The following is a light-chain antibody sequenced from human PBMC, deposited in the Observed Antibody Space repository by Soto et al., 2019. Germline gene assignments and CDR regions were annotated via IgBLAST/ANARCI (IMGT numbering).Light chain of an antibody. CDR2: WAS. CDR3: QQYYGTAFT. Sequence: DIVMTQSPDSLAVSLGERATINCKSSQSDLYKNKNDLAWYQQKPGQPPKLLISWASTRESGVPDRFSGSGSVTDFTLTISSLQAEDVAVYYCQQYYGTAFTFGPGTKVDIK. CDR1: QSDLYKNKND. J-gene: IGKJ3*01. V-gene: IGKV4-1*01.